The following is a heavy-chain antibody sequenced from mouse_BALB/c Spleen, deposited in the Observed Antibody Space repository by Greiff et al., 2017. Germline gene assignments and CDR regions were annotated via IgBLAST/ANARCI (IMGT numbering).Heavy chain of an antibody. V-gene: IGHV3-2*02. J-gene: IGHJ4*01. CDR1: GYSITSDYA. CDR2: ISYSGST. CDR3: ARNLVYYAMDY. D-gene: IGHD2-10*02. Sequence: EVMLVESGPGLVKPSQSLSLTCTVTGYSITSDYAWNWIRQFPGNKLEWMGYISYSGSTSYNPSLKSRISITRDTSKNQFFLQLNSVTTEDTATYYCARNLVYYAMDYWGQGTSVTVSS.